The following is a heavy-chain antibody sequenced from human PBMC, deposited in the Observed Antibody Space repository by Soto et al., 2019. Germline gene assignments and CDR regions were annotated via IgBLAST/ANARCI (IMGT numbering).Heavy chain of an antibody. J-gene: IGHJ6*02. CDR3: ASVRYSSGWYRDYYYYGMDV. V-gene: IGHV4-4*02. Sequence: SETLSLTCAVSGDSISGSNWWSWVRQPQGKGLEWIGEIYHSGSTNYNPSLKRRVAISVDKSQNQFSLKLSSVTAADTAVYYCASVRYSSGWYRDYYYYGMDVWGQGTTVTVSS. D-gene: IGHD6-19*01. CDR2: IYHSGST. CDR1: GDSISGSNW.